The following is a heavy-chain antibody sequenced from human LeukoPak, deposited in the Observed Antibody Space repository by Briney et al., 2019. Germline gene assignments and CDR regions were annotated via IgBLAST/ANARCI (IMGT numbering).Heavy chain of an antibody. CDR3: ARHRDGSSVDY. Sequence: GESLKISCKHSEYSFPTYCIGWVRQMPGKGLEWMGIIYPDDSDTRYSPSFQGQVTISADKSISTAYLQWSSLKASDTAMYYCARHRDGSSVDYWGQGTLVTVSS. D-gene: IGHD6-6*01. J-gene: IGHJ4*02. CDR2: IYPDDSDT. V-gene: IGHV5-51*01. CDR1: EYSFPTYC.